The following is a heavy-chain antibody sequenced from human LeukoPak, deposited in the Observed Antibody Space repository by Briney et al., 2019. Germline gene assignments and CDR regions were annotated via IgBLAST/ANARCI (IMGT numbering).Heavy chain of an antibody. CDR2: IYHNGGT. J-gene: IGHJ4*02. Sequence: SETLSLTCTVSGGSISGYYCSWIWQPPRKGLEWIGYIYHNGGTNYNPSLQSRLTILIDTSKNQFSLKLSSVTAADTAVYYCARHLRAVAGGRYFDYWGQGTQVTVSS. D-gene: IGHD6-19*01. CDR1: GGSISGYY. CDR3: ARHLRAVAGGRYFDY. V-gene: IGHV4-59*08.